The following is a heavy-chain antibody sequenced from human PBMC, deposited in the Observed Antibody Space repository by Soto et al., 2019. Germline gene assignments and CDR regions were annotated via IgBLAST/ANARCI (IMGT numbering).Heavy chain of an antibody. Sequence: QVQLQESGPGLVRPSQTLSLTCTVSGGSVTSGGYYWSWIRHCPGKGLEWIGYIYSSGYTNYNPSLNSRVAMSVDTSKNQFSLKLTSLTVPDTAIYYCTRHWGPPVTPGYDSWGQGILVTISS. D-gene: IGHD7-27*01. J-gene: IGHJ5*01. CDR2: IYSSGYT. V-gene: IGHV4-31*03. CDR3: TRHWGPPVTPGYDS. CDR1: GGSVTSGGYY.